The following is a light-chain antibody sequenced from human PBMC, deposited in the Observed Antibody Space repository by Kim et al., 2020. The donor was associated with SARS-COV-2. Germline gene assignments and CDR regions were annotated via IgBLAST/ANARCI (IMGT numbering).Light chain of an antibody. J-gene: IGLJ2*01. CDR2: STN. V-gene: IGLV8-61*01. Sequence: GGTVTLACGLSSGPVSTNYYPGWYQQTPGQAPRTLIYSTNTRSSGVPDRFSGSILGNKAALTITGAQADDESAYYCVLYMGSGIWVFGGGTQLTVL. CDR1: SGPVSTNYY. CDR3: VLYMGSGIWV.